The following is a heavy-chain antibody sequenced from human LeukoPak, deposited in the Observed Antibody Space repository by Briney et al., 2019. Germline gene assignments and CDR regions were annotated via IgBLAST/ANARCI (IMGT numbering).Heavy chain of an antibody. D-gene: IGHD5-12*01. CDR2: ITSGGNS. Sequence: GGSLRLSCAASGFTVSSTYMNWVRQAPGKGLEWVSVITSGGNSYYADSVKGRFTISRDNSKNTAYLQMNSPRAEDTAVYYCAKGHSAYGTGFDCWGQGTLVTVSS. V-gene: IGHV3-53*01. J-gene: IGHJ4*02. CDR3: AKGHSAYGTGFDC. CDR1: GFTVSSTY.